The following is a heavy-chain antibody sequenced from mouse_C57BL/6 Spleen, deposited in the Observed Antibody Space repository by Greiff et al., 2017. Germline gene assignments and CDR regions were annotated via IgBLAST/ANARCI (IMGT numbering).Heavy chain of an antibody. CDR1: GYTFTSYW. J-gene: IGHJ2*01. Sequence: QVQLQQPGAELVKPGASVKLSCKASGYTFTSYWMQWVKQRPGQGLEWIGEIDPSDSYTNYNQKFTGKATLTVDTSSSTAYMQLSSLTSEDSAVYYCARRGYSNYDGYWGQGTTLTVSS. V-gene: IGHV1-50*01. CDR2: IDPSDSYT. D-gene: IGHD2-5*01. CDR3: ARRGYSNYDGY.